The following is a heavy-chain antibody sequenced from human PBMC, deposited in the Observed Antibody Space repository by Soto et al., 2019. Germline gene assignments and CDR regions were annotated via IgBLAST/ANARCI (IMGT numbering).Heavy chain of an antibody. CDR3: TRGAWGYAFDV. Sequence: QVQLQQSGPGLVKPSQTLSLTCTVSGDSISSGGYYWTWVRQRPGKGLEWIGYIRYSENTYYNPSRRSRVIVSIDTSKHQFSLRLSSVTAADTAVYFCTRGAWGYAFDVWGQGTMVTVSS. D-gene: IGHD3-16*01. V-gene: IGHV4-31*03. J-gene: IGHJ3*01. CDR1: GDSISSGGYY. CDR2: IRYSENT.